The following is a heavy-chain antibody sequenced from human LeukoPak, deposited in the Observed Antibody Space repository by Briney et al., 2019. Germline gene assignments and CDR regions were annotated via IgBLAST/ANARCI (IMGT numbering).Heavy chain of an antibody. CDR1: GYTFTAYY. CDR2: ISAYNGNT. D-gene: IGHD3-3*01. CDR3: ARDRGGDFWSGTYYYYYGMDV. J-gene: IGHJ6*02. V-gene: IGHV1-18*04. Sequence: ASVRVSCKASGYTFTAYYIHWVRQAPGQGLEWMGWISAYNGNTNYAQKLQGRVTMTTDTSTSTAYMELRSLRSDDTAVYYCARDRGGDFWSGTYYYYYGMDVWGQGTTVTVSS.